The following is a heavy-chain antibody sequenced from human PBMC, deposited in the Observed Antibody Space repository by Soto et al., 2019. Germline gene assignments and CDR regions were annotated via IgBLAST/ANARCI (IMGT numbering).Heavy chain of an antibody. V-gene: IGHV1-58*01. CDR2: IVVGSGNT. Sequence: GASVKVSCKASGFTFTSSAVQWVRQARGQRLEWIGWIVVGSGNTNYAQKFQERVTITSDMSTSTAYMELSSLRSEDTAVYYCAAENYYDSSGIPFDYWGQGTLVTVSS. CDR3: AAENYYDSSGIPFDY. CDR1: GFTFTSSA. D-gene: IGHD3-22*01. J-gene: IGHJ4*02.